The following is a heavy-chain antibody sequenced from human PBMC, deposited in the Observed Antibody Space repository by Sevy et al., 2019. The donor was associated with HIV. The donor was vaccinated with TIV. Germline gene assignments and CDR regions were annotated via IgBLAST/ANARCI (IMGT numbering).Heavy chain of an antibody. CDR1: GFTFSSYW. J-gene: IGHJ4*02. Sequence: GGSLRLSCAASGFTFSSYWMHWVRHAPGKGLVWVSRISSDGSSTSYAYSVRGRFTISRDNAKNTLYLQMNSLRAEDTAVYYCARDGRAACDFDYWGQGTLVTVSS. CDR3: ARDGRAACDFDY. CDR2: ISSDGSST. D-gene: IGHD6-13*01. V-gene: IGHV3-74*01.